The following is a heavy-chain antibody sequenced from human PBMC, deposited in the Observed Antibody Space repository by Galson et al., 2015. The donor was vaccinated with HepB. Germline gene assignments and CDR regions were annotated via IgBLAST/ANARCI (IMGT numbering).Heavy chain of an antibody. CDR3: TTGTLYYYDSSGGFDY. D-gene: IGHD3-22*01. J-gene: IGHJ4*02. CDR2: IKTKTDGGTT. CDR1: RITFSDAW. Sequence: SLRLSCAASRITFSDAWMRWVRQAPGKGLEWVGHIKTKTDGGTTDYAAPVKGRFTVSRDDSKNTVYLQMNSLKTEDTAVYYCTTGTLYYYDSSGGFDYWGQGTLVTVSS. V-gene: IGHV3-15*01.